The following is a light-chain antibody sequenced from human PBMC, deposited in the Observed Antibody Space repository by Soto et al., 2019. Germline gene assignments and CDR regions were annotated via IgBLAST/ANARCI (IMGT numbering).Light chain of an antibody. CDR1: QSVSSN. Sequence: EIVMTQSPDTLSVSPGEKATLSCRASQSVSSNLAWYQQKPGQAPRLLIYGASTRATGITARYSGSGSGTDFTLTISSLQSADFAVYYCQQYDNWPQTFGQGTKVDIK. CDR2: GAS. CDR3: QQYDNWPQT. J-gene: IGKJ1*01. V-gene: IGKV3-15*01.